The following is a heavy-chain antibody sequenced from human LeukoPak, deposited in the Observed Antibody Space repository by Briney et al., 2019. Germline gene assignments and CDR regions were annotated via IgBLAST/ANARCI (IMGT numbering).Heavy chain of an antibody. J-gene: IGHJ4*02. D-gene: IGHD1-26*01. CDR2: IWYDGSNK. CDR1: GFTFSSYG. CDR3: ARPTYSGSYYWFDY. V-gene: IGHV3-33*08. Sequence: PGGSLRLSCAASGFTFSSYGIHWVRQAPGKGPEWVAVIWYDGSNKYYADSVKGRFTISRDNSKNTLYLQMNSLRAEDTAVYYCARPTYSGSYYWFDYWGQGTLVTVSS.